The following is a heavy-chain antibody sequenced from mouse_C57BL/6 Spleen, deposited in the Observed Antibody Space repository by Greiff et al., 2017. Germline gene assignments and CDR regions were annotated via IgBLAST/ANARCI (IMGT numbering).Heavy chain of an antibody. V-gene: IGHV6-3*01. CDR3: TDLPDC. Sequence: EVQLQESGGGLVQPGGSMKLSCVASGFTFSNYWMNWVRQSPEKGLEWVAQIRLKSDNYATHYAESVNGRFTISRDDSKSSVYLRMNNVRAEDTGIYYCTDLPDCWGQGTTLAVCS. CDR2: IRLKSDNYAT. J-gene: IGHJ2*01. CDR1: GFTFSNYW.